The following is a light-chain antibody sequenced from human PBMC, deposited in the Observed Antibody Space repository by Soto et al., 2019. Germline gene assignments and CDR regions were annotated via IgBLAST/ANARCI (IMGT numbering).Light chain of an antibody. CDR1: QSISSY. J-gene: IGKJ5*01. CDR2: AAS. CDR3: QQSYSTPIT. Sequence: DIQMTQSPSSLSASVGDRVTITCRASQSISSYLNWYQQKPGKAPKLLIYAASSLQSGVPSRFSGSRSGTDFTLTISSLQPEDFATYYCQQSYSTPITFSQGTRLEIK. V-gene: IGKV1-39*01.